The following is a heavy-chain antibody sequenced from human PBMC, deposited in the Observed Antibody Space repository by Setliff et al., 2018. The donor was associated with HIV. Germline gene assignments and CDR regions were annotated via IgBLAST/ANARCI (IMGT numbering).Heavy chain of an antibody. CDR3: ARFCAGGTCPDV. CDR1: GGSISSGDNY. D-gene: IGHD2-8*02. J-gene: IGHJ6*04. V-gene: IGHV4-61*09. CDR2: IYTSGST. Sequence: PSETLSLTCTVSGGSISSGDNYWSWIRQPAGKGLEWIGHIYTSGSTNYNASLKSRVAISVDTSKNQCALNLISVTAADTAVYYCARFCAGGTCPDVWGKGTTVTVSS.